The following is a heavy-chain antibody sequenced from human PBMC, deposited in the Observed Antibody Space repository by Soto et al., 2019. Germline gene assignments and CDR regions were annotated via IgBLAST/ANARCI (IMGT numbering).Heavy chain of an antibody. CDR3: ARAGLPEVRGLGYYYYYGMGV. D-gene: IGHD3-10*01. J-gene: IGHJ6*02. Sequence: PGGSLRLSCAASGFTFSSYWMHWVRQAPGKGLVWVSRINSDGSSTSYADSVKGRFTINPDTSKNQFSLQLNSVTPEDTAVYYCARAGLPEVRGLGYYYYYGMGVWGQGTTVTVSS. CDR1: GFTFSSYW. V-gene: IGHV3-74*01. CDR2: INSDGSST.